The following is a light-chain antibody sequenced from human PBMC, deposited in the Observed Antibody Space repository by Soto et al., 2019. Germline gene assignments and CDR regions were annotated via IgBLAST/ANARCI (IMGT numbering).Light chain of an antibody. Sequence: DIQMPQSPSTLSASVGDSVTITGRASQSISSWLAWYQQKPGKAPKLLIYDASSLESGVPSRFSGSGSGTEFTLTISSLQPDDFATYYCKQHQTYSTFGKGNKVDNK. CDR1: QSISSW. J-gene: IGKJ1*01. V-gene: IGKV1-5*01. CDR3: KQHQTYST. CDR2: DAS.